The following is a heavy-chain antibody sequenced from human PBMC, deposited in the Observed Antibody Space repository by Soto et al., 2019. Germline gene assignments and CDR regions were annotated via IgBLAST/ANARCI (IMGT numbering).Heavy chain of an antibody. D-gene: IGHD2-21*01. CDR1: SWSFIDYF. V-gene: IGHV4-34*01. Sequence: SDTLSLTCVFISWSFIDYFWSWIRQPPGMALEWIGEINHLGSINYNPSLKSRVTMSVDTSKNQFSLTLNSVTAADTATYYCARGGISHWAYFYYMDVWDRGTTVS. CDR3: ARGGISHWAYFYYMDV. J-gene: IGHJ6*03. CDR2: INHLGSI.